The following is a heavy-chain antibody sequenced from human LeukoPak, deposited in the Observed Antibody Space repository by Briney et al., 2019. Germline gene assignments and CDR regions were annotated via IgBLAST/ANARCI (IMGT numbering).Heavy chain of an antibody. CDR1: GFTFDDYG. V-gene: IGHV3-20*04. CDR2: INWNGGST. J-gene: IGHJ4*02. Sequence: GGSLRLTCAASGFTFDDYGMSWVRQAPGKGLEWVSAINWNGGSTAYADSVKGRFTISRDNAKNSLYVQMSSLRAGDTALYYCARASGDGHFDYWGQGTLVTVSS. CDR3: ARASGDGHFDY. D-gene: IGHD4-17*01.